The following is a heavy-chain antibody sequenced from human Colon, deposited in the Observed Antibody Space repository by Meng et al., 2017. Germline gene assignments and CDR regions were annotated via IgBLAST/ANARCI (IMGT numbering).Heavy chain of an antibody. J-gene: IGHJ5*02. V-gene: IGHV4-31*03. CDR2: IYYSGST. Sequence: QVNLQESGPGLVKPSQTRSLTGTVSGGSISRGGFYWSWIRQHPGKGLEWIGYIYYSGSTYYNPSLRSRVAISIDTSKNQFSLKLTSVTAADTAVYFCARTNYGDYNWFDPRGQGTLVTVSS. CDR3: ARTNYGDYNWFDP. CDR1: GGSISRGGFY. D-gene: IGHD4-17*01.